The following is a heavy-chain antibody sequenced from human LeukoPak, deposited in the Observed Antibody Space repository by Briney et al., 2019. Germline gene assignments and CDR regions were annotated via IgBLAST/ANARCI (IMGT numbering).Heavy chain of an antibody. J-gene: IGHJ4*02. Sequence: GGSLRLSCAAPGFILSKYAMTWVRQAPGKGLEWVSTINAVDANTYYADSVKGRFTVSRDNAMNTLYLQMNSLRAEDTAVYYCAKQFLDANWGQGTRVTVSS. V-gene: IGHV3-23*01. CDR2: INAVDANT. CDR1: GFILSKYA. D-gene: IGHD6-19*01. CDR3: AKQFLDAN.